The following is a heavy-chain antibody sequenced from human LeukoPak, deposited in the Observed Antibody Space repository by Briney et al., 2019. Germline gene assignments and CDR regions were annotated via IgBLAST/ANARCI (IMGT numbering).Heavy chain of an antibody. D-gene: IGHD3-22*01. CDR3: ARDDGYYDSSGYYHPIDY. CDR2: ISAYNGNT. CDR1: GYTFTSYG. Sequence: ASVKVSCKASGYTFTSYGISWVRQAPGQGLEWMGWISAYNGNTNYAQKLQGRVTMTTDTSTSTAYMELRSLRSDDTAVYYCARDDGYYDSSGYYHPIDYWGQGTLVTVS. V-gene: IGHV1-18*01. J-gene: IGHJ4*02.